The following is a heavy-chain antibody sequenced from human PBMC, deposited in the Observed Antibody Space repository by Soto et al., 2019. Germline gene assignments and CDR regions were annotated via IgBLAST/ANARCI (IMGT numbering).Heavy chain of an antibody. CDR2: IRDRAYSYAT. D-gene: IGHD3-10*01. CDR3: TRLISAAQDY. J-gene: IGHJ4*02. Sequence: PGGSLRLSCAASGFVFKDSSIHWVRQASGKGLEWVGRIRDRAYSYATAYAASVKGRFTISRDDSSSTAYLQMDSLKTEDTAIYYCTRLISAAQDYWGQGTLVTVSS. CDR1: GFVFKDSS. V-gene: IGHV3-73*01.